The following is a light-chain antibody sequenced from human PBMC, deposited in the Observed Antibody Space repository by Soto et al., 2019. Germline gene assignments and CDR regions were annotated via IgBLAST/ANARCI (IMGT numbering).Light chain of an antibody. Sequence: EIVLTHSPATLSASAGDLPTLSFRASQSVTDNYLAWYQQKPGQAPRLVISGASSRTSGIPDRFSASGSGTDFTLTISSLESEDFAIYYCQQRSHWPTFGQGTRLDIK. CDR1: QSVTDNY. J-gene: IGKJ5*01. CDR2: GAS. V-gene: IGKV3D-20*02. CDR3: QQRSHWPT.